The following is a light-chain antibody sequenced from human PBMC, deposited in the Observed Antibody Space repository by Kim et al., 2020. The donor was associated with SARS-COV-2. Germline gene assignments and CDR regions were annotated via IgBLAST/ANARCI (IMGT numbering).Light chain of an antibody. Sequence: EPASISCRSSQGLMPRNGYNYLTWYLQKPGQAPQLLIYLGSNRASGVPDRVSGSGSGTYFTMGISGVEAEDVGVYFCMQALQKPSSFGQGPKLEI. V-gene: IGKV2-28*01. CDR1: QGLMPRNGYNY. CDR2: LGS. J-gene: IGKJ2*01. CDR3: MQALQKPSS.